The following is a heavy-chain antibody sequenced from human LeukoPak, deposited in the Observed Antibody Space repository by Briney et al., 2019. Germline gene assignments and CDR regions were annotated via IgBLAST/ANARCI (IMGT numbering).Heavy chain of an antibody. D-gene: IGHD3-10*01. Sequence: PGGSLRLSCAASGFTFSSYWMSWVRQAPGKGLEWVANIKQDGSEKYYVDSVKGRFTISRDNAKNSLYLQMNSLRAEDTAVYYCAREGRFTMVRGVIITQDAFDIWGQGTMVTVSS. CDR1: GFTFSSYW. CDR2: IKQDGSEK. V-gene: IGHV3-7*03. J-gene: IGHJ3*02. CDR3: AREGRFTMVRGVIITQDAFDI.